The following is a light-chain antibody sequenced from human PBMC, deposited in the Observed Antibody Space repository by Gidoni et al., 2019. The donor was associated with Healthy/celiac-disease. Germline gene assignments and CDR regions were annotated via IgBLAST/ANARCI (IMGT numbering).Light chain of an antibody. CDR2: KDS. V-gene: IGLV3-25*03. Sequence: SYELTQPPSVSVSPGQTARITCSGDALPKQYAYWYQQKPGQAPVLVIYKDSERPSGIPERFSGSSSGTTVTLTISGVQAEDEADYYCQSAVFGGGTKLTVL. CDR1: ALPKQY. J-gene: IGLJ3*02. CDR3: QSAV.